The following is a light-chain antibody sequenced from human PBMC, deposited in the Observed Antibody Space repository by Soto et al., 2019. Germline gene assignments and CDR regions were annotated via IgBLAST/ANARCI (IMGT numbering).Light chain of an antibody. J-gene: IGKJ4*01. V-gene: IGKV1-13*02. CDR2: DAS. Sequence: AIQLTQSPSSLSASVGDRVTITCRASQGINTALAWYQQKPGKPPKLLIHDASTWESGVPSRFSGGGSGTAFILTIASLQPEAFSTYYCQQFNPPLTFGGGTTLEI. CDR3: QQFNPPLT. CDR1: QGINTA.